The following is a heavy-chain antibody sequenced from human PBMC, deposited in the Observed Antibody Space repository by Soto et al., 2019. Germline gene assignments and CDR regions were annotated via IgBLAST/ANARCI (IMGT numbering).Heavy chain of an antibody. D-gene: IGHD3-10*01. CDR1: GVTFSSYA. Sequence: GGSLRLSCAASGVTFSSYAMSWVRQAPGKGLEWVSAISGSGGSTYYADSVKGRFTISRDNSKNTLYLQMNSLRAEDTAVYYCAKEHVYRTVARRNAVTPFGDYFDYSGHGPLATVPS. V-gene: IGHV3-23*01. CDR2: ISGSGGST. CDR3: AKEHVYRTVARRNAVTPFGDYFDY. J-gene: IGHJ4*01.